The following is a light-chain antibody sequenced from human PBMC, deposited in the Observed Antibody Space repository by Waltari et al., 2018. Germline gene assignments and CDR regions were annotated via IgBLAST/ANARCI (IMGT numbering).Light chain of an antibody. V-gene: IGKV3-15*01. CDR1: QSVSNF. CDR2: SAS. J-gene: IGKJ4*01. Sequence: IVLTQSPATLSLSPGERATLSCRASQSVSNFLAWYQQKPGQAPRLLIYSASTRVTGIPARFSGSGSGTEFTLTISSLQSEDFAVYHCQQYNDWLAPTFGGGTKVEI. CDR3: QQYNDWLAPT.